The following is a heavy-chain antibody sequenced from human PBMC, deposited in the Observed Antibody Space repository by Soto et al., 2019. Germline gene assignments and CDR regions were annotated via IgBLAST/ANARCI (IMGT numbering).Heavy chain of an antibody. Sequence: SETLSLTCTVSGGSISSSSYYWGWIRQPPGKGLEWIGSIYYSGSTYYNPSLKSRVTISVDTSKNQFSLKLSSVTAADTAVYYCARHAYSSSWYGLSTFDYWGQGTLVTVS. CDR3: ARHAYSSSWYGLSTFDY. CDR2: IYYSGST. D-gene: IGHD6-13*01. J-gene: IGHJ4*02. V-gene: IGHV4-39*01. CDR1: GGSISSSSYY.